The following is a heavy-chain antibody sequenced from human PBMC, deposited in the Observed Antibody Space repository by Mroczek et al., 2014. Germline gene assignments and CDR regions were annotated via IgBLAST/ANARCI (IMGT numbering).Heavy chain of an antibody. J-gene: IGHJ6*03. Sequence: KESGPGLVKPSETLSLICTVSGGSVNNFYWNWIRQPPGKGLEWIGYIYYTGTTNYSPSLKSRVTISIDTAKNQFSLKLSSVTAADTAVYYCASHYYYDVSGYSPPGFYYYYYMDVWGRGTTVTVSS. CDR3: ASHYYYDVSGYSPPGFYYYYYMDV. D-gene: IGHD3-22*01. CDR2: IYYTGTT. CDR1: GGSVNNFY. V-gene: IGHV4-59*02.